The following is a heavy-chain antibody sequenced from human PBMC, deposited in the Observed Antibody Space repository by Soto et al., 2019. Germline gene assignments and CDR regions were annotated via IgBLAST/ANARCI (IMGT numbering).Heavy chain of an antibody. D-gene: IGHD3-22*01. J-gene: IGHJ6*02. CDR1: GVSLSTSGMV. CDR3: ARGGHYDSSGYLYYYYGMDV. CDR2: IDWDDDK. Sequence: GPTGVNLRQTLILTSTFSGVSLSTSGMVGSWIRQPPGKALEWLALIDWDDDKHYSTSLKTRLTISKDTSKNQVVLTMTNMDPVDTATYYCARGGHYDSSGYLYYYYGMDVWGQGTTVTVSS. V-gene: IGHV2-70*01.